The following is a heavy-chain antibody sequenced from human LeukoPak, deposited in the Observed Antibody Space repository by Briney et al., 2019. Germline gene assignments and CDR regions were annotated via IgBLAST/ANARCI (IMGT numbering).Heavy chain of an antibody. CDR3: VRERREAVAGTGPFDY. CDR2: VATAGDT. J-gene: IGHJ4*02. V-gene: IGHV3-13*01. Sequence: PGGSLRLSCAASGFTFSTYDMHWVRQVTGKGLEWVSGVATAGDTYYARSVKGRFTISRDFANNSLSLQMNSLRAGDTAVYFCVRERREAVAGTGPFDYWGQGTLVTVSS. D-gene: IGHD6-19*01. CDR1: GFTFSTYD.